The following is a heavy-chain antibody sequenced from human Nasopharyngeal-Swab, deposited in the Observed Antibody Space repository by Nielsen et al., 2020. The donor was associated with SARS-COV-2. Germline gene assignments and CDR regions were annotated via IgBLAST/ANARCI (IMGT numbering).Heavy chain of an antibody. CDR3: ARDDLTAYDAFDI. CDR1: GGSFSGYY. V-gene: IGHV4-34*01. Sequence: SETLSLTCAVYGGSFSGYYWSWIRQPPGKGLEWIGEINHSGGTNYNPSLKSRVTISVDTSKNQFSLKLSSVTAADTAVYYCARDDLTAYDAFDIWGQGTMVTVSS. J-gene: IGHJ3*02. D-gene: IGHD7-27*01. CDR2: INHSGGT.